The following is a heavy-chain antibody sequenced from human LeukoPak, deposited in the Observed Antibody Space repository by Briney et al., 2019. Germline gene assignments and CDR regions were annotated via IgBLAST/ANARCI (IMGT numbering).Heavy chain of an antibody. V-gene: IGHV3-72*01. CDR3: TRDLQTAITDY. CDR2: TENKANSYTT. D-gene: IGHD5-24*01. CDR1: GFTFSDHY. J-gene: IGHJ4*02. Sequence: GGSLRLSCAASGFTFSDHYMDWVRQAPGKGLEWVGRTENKANSYTTEYAASVKGRFTISRDDSKDSLYLQMNSLKTEDTAVYYCTRDLQTAITDYWGQGTLVTVSS.